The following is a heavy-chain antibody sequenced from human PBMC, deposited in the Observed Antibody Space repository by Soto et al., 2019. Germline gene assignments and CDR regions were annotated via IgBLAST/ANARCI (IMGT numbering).Heavy chain of an antibody. Sequence: QVQLVESGGGVVQPGRSLRLSCAASGFTFSSYAMHWVRQAPGKGLEWVAVISYDGSNKYYADSVKGRFTISRDNSKNTLYLQMNSLRAEDTDVYYCARGKAFDYWGQGTLVTVSS. V-gene: IGHV3-30-3*01. D-gene: IGHD3-10*01. CDR2: ISYDGSNK. J-gene: IGHJ4*02. CDR3: ARGKAFDY. CDR1: GFTFSSYA.